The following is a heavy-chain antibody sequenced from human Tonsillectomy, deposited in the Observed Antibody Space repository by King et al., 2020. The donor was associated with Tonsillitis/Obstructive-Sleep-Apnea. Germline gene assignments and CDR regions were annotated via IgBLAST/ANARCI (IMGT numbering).Heavy chain of an antibody. Sequence: QLQESGPGLVKPSETLSLTCTVSGGSISSYYWSWIRQPPGKGLEWIGYIYYSGSTNYNPSLKSRVTISVDTSKNQFSLKLSSVTAADTAVYYSASVFPGATVDYWGQGTLVTVSS. CDR3: ASVFPGATVDY. CDR1: GGSISSYY. V-gene: IGHV4-59*01. CDR2: IYYSGST. J-gene: IGHJ4*02. D-gene: IGHD6-25*01.